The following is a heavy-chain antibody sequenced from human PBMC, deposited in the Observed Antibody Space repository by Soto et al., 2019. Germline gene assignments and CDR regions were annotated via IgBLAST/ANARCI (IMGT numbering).Heavy chain of an antibody. CDR3: ARKQMLRGVNFDY. D-gene: IGHD3-10*01. Sequence: SETLSLTCTVSGGSISSGGYYWSWIRQHPGKGLEWIGYIYYSGSTYYNPSLKSRVTISVDTSKNQFSLKLSSVTAADTAVYYCARKQMLRGVNFDYWGQGTLVTLSS. CDR1: GGSISSGGYY. V-gene: IGHV4-31*03. J-gene: IGHJ4*02. CDR2: IYYSGST.